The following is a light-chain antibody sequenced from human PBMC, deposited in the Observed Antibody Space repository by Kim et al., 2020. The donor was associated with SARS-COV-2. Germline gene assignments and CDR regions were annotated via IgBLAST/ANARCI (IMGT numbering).Light chain of an antibody. V-gene: IGKV3-20*01. J-gene: IGKJ1*01. CDR1: RSVCATS. CDR2: VAS. CDR3: QQYSSSPAT. Sequence: PGQSAPPSSAASRSVCATSFAWYQHTPGPAPRLLFYVASSRATGIPDRFSVSGSGTDFTLTITRLEPEDFAVYYCQQYSSSPATFGQGTKVDIK.